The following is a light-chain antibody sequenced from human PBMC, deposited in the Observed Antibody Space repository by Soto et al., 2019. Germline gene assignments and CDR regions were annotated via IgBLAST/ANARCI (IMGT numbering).Light chain of an antibody. J-gene: IGKJ1*01. Sequence: DIQMTQSPSTLSASVGDRVTITCRASQSVTTWLAWYQQTPGKAPKLLIYDASRLESGVPSRFSGSESGTEFTLPISSLQPDDFATYYCQEYSTFSFGPGTKVEIK. CDR3: QEYSTFS. CDR2: DAS. CDR1: QSVTTW. V-gene: IGKV1-5*01.